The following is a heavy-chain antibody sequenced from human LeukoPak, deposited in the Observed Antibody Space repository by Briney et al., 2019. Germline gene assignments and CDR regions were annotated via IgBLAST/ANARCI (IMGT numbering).Heavy chain of an antibody. J-gene: IGHJ4*02. CDR3: ARGTIAHQRWLQFRRREAWSAPDY. V-gene: IGHV1-8*01. CDR1: GYTFTSYD. CDR2: MNPNSGNT. Sequence: ASVKVSCKASGYTFTSYDINWVRQATGQGLEWMGWMNPNSGNTGYAQKFQGRVTMTRNTSISTAYMELSSLRSEDTAVYYCARGTIAHQRWLQFRRREAWSAPDYWGQGTLVTVSS. D-gene: IGHD5-24*01.